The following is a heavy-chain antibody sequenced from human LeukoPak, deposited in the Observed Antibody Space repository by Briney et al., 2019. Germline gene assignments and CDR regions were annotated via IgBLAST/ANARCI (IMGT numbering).Heavy chain of an antibody. D-gene: IGHD1-1*01. CDR1: GFTFSDYY. J-gene: IGHJ4*02. CDR2: ISSSGSTI. V-gene: IGHV3-11*04. CDR3: AKPLWYWNPFDY. Sequence: PGGSLRLSCAASGFTFSDYYMSWIRQAPGKGLEWVSYISSSGSTIYYADSVKGRFTISRDNAKNSLYLQMNSLRAEDTAVYYCAKPLWYWNPFDYWGQGTLVTVSS.